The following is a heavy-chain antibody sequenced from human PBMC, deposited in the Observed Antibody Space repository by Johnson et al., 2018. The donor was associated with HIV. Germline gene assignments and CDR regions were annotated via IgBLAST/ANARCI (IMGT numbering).Heavy chain of an antibody. V-gene: IGHV3-66*04. CDR2: IYSGGST. J-gene: IGHJ3*02. CDR1: GFTVRSNY. D-gene: IGHD5-18*01. Sequence: VQLVESGGGLVQPGGSLRLSCAASGFTVRSNYMSWVRQAPGTGLEWVSVIYSGGSTSFADSVKGRFTISRDNSKNTLYLQMNSLRAEDTAVYYCARLPSGYSRDAFHIWGQGTMVTVSS. CDR3: ARLPSGYSRDAFHI.